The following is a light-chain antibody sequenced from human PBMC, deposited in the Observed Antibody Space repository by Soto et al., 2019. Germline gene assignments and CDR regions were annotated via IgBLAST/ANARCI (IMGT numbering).Light chain of an antibody. J-gene: IGLJ3*02. V-gene: IGLV2-14*01. Sequence: QSVLTQPASVSGSPGQSITISCTGTSSDVGGYGYVSWYQQHPGKAPKLMIYEVINRPSGISPRFSGSKSANTASLTVSGLQAEDEADYFCTSDTSSSNWVFGGGTKLTVL. CDR2: EVI. CDR1: SSDVGGYGY. CDR3: TSDTSSSNWV.